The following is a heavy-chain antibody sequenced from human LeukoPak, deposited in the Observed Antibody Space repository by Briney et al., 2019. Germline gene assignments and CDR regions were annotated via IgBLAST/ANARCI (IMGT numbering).Heavy chain of an antibody. CDR1: GGSISSSSYY. J-gene: IGHJ4*02. CDR3: ASQDDSSGWYEVDY. Sequence: SETLSLTCTVSGGSISSSSYYWGWIRQPPGKGLEWIGSIYYSGSTYYNPSLKSRVIISVDTSKNQFSLKLSSVTAADTAVYYCASQDDSSGWYEVDYWGQGTLVTVSS. CDR2: IYYSGST. V-gene: IGHV4-39*01. D-gene: IGHD6-19*01.